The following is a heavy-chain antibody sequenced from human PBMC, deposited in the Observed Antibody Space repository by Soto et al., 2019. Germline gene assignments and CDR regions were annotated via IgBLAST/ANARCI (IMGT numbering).Heavy chain of an antibody. Sequence: GGSLRLSCAASGFTFSSYAMSWVRQAPGKGLGWVSAISGSGGSTYYADSVKGRLTTSRDNPKNTLFLRMNSVGAEDTAVYYCANAPRRYCSGGSCYPPRAFDIWGQGTMVKVSS. CDR1: GFTFSSYA. CDR3: ANAPRRYCSGGSCYPPRAFDI. V-gene: IGHV3-23*01. CDR2: ISGSGGST. D-gene: IGHD2-15*01. J-gene: IGHJ3*02.